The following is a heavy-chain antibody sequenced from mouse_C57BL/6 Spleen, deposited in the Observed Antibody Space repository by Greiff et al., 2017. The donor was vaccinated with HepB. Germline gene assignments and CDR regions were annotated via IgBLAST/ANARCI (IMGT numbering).Heavy chain of an antibody. Sequence: EVKLQESGGGLVKPGGSLKLSCAASGFTFSDYGMHWVRQAPEKGLEWVAYISSGSSTIYYADTVKGRFTISRDNAKNTLFLQMTSLRSEDTAMYYCARTSLLRYFDYWGQGTTLTVSS. J-gene: IGHJ2*01. CDR1: GFTFSDYG. V-gene: IGHV5-17*01. CDR3: ARTSLLRYFDY. CDR2: ISSGSSTI. D-gene: IGHD1-1*01.